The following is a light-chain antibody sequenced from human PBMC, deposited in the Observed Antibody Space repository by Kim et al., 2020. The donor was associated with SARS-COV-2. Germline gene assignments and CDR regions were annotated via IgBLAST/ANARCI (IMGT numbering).Light chain of an antibody. J-gene: IGKJ2*01. V-gene: IGKV1-8*01. CDR3: QQYYSYPHT. CDR1: QGISSY. CDR2: AAS. Sequence: SAATGDRVTITCRASQGISSYLAWYQQKPGKAPKLLIYAASTLQSGVPSRFSGSGSGTDFTLTISCLQSEDFATYYCQQYYSYPHTVGQGTKLEI.